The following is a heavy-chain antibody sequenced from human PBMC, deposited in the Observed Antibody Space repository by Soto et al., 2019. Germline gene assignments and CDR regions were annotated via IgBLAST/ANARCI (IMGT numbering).Heavy chain of an antibody. CDR1: GFTFSSYA. V-gene: IGHV3-23*01. CDR3: AKSSLRWGELSPQAFDY. CDR2: ISGSGGST. Sequence: PGGSLRLSCAASGFTFSSYAMSWVRQAPGKGLEWVSAISGSGGSTYYADSVKGRFTISRDNSKNTLYLQMNSLRAEDTAVYYCAKSSLRWGELSPQAFDYWCQGTLVTVSS. J-gene: IGHJ4*02. D-gene: IGHD3-16*02.